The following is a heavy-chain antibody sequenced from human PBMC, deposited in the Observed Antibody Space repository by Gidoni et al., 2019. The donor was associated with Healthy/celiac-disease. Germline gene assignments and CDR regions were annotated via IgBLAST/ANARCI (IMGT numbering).Heavy chain of an antibody. V-gene: IGHV3-30-3*01. CDR3: ARGDVAAAGIHDY. CDR1: GFTFSSYA. CDR2: ISYDGSNK. D-gene: IGHD6-13*01. Sequence: QVQLVESGGGVVQPGRSLRLSCAASGFTFSSYAMHWVRQAPGKGLEWVAVISYDGSNKYYADSVKGRFTISRDNSKNTLYLQMNSLRAEDTAVYYCARGDVAAAGIHDYWGQGTLVTVSS. J-gene: IGHJ4*02.